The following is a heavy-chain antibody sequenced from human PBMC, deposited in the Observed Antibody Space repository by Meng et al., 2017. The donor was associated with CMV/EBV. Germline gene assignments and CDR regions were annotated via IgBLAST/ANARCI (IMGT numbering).Heavy chain of an antibody. CDR2: IQKIRDGGTA. D-gene: IGHD3-10*01. V-gene: IGHV3-15*01. J-gene: IGHJ5*02. Sequence: CAPSGFSFTDSWMSWVRQAPGKGLDWVGRIQKIRDGGTADFAAPVKGRFTMSRDDSENTLYLQMNSLRSEDTAVYFCIREWYGEFSWGQGTLVTVSS. CDR3: IREWYGEFS. CDR1: GFSFTDSW.